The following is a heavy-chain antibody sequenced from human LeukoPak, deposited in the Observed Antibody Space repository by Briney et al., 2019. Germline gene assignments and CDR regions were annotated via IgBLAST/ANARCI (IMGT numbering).Heavy chain of an antibody. CDR3: ARAKYDILTGYYFDY. V-gene: IGHV4-39*07. Sequence: SETLSLTCTVSGGSFSSSSYYWGWIRQPPGKGLEWIGSIYYSGSTYYNPSLKSRVTISVDTSKNQFSLKLSSVTAADTAVYYCARAKYDILTGYYFDYWGQGTLVTVSS. CDR2: IYYSGST. CDR1: GGSFSSSSYY. D-gene: IGHD3-9*01. J-gene: IGHJ4*02.